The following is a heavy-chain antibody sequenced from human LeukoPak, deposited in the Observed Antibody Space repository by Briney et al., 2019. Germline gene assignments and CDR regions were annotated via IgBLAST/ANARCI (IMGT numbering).Heavy chain of an antibody. J-gene: IGHJ4*02. CDR2: IYYSGST. Sequence: PSETLSLTCTVSGGSIRDTNYYWAWIRQPPGKGLEWIGSIYYSGSTCYNPSLRSRVTISVDTSKNQFSLKLSSVTAADTAVYYCSKGSSSADYWGQGTLVTVSS. D-gene: IGHD6-13*01. CDR1: GGSIRDTNYY. CDR3: SKGSSSADY. V-gene: IGHV4-39*07.